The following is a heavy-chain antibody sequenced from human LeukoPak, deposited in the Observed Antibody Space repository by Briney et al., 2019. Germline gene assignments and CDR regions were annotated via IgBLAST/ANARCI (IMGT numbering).Heavy chain of an antibody. Sequence: GALRLSCAASGFTFSSYEMNWVRQAPGKGLEWVSFISSSGTTIYYADSVKGRFTISRDNAKNSLYLQMNSLRAEDTAVYFCARPTPRWFEELTPTIDYWGQGTLVTVSS. D-gene: IGHD3-10*01. J-gene: IGHJ4*02. V-gene: IGHV3-48*03. CDR2: ISSSGTTI. CDR3: ARPTPRWFEELTPTIDY. CDR1: GFTFSSYE.